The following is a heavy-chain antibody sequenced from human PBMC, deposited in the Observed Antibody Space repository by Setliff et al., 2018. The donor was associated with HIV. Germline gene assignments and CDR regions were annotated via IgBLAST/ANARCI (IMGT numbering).Heavy chain of an antibody. CDR3: ARKPDSRNWFDP. V-gene: IGHV4-28*01. CDR1: GSSISTSYW. CDR2: IYHSGST. J-gene: IGHJ5*02. Sequence: SETLSLTCAVSGSSISTSYWWGWIWQPPGKGLEWIGYIYHSGSTYYNPSLKSRVTLSVDTSKNQFSLQLTSVTAVDTAVYYCARKPDSRNWFDPWGQGTLVTVSS.